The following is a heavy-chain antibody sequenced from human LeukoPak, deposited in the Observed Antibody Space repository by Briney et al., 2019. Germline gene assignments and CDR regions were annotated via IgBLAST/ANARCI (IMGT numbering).Heavy chain of an antibody. CDR1: RFTFSNYG. J-gene: IGHJ4*02. CDR3: AKDSVSFVVRGDPTDY. V-gene: IGHV3-30*02. CDR2: IRYDGSNK. Sequence: GESLRLSCAASRFTFSNYGMHWVRQAPGKGLEWVAFIRYDGSNKYYADSVKGRFTISRDNSKNTLYLQMNSLRAEDTAVYYCAKDSVSFVVRGDPTDYWGQGTLVTVSS. D-gene: IGHD3-10*01.